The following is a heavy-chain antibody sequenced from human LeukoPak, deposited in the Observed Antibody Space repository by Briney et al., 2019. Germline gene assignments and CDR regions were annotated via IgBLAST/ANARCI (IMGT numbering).Heavy chain of an antibody. CDR1: GGSVSSYY. D-gene: IGHD3-22*01. J-gene: IGHJ4*02. CDR2: IYYSGST. Sequence: SETLSLTCTVSGGSVSSYYWSWIRQPPGKGLEWIGYIYYSGSTNYNPSLKSRVTISVDTSKNQFSLKLSSVTAADTAVYYCARSLDNYYDSSGYYHYWGQGTLVTVSS. V-gene: IGHV4-59*02. CDR3: ARSLDNYYDSSGYYHY.